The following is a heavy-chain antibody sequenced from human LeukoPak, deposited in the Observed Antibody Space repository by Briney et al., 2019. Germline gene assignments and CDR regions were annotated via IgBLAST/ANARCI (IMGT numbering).Heavy chain of an antibody. J-gene: IGHJ3*02. V-gene: IGHV3-7*01. Sequence: QAGGSLRLSCAASGFTFSSYWMSWVRQAPGKGLEWVANIKQDGSEKYYVDSVKGRFTISRDNSKNTLYLQMNSLRAEDTAVYYCAKDLFTVVTQDAFDIWGQGTMVTVSS. D-gene: IGHD4-23*01. CDR2: IKQDGSEK. CDR3: AKDLFTVVTQDAFDI. CDR1: GFTFSSYW.